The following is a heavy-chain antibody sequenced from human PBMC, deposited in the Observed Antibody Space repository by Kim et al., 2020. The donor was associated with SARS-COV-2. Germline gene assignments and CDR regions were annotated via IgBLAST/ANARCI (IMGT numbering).Heavy chain of an antibody. V-gene: IGHV4-30-2*04. J-gene: IGHJ6*02. CDR3: ARMVKSGEDHYYYYGMDV. D-gene: IGHD2-15*01. Sequence: SRVTISVDTSKNQFSLKLSSVTAADTAVYYCARMVKSGEDHYYYYGMDVWGQGTTVTVSS.